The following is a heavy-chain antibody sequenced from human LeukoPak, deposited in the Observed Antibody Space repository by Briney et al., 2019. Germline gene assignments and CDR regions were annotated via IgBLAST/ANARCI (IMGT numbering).Heavy chain of an antibody. D-gene: IGHD3-16*02. CDR2: INPNSGGT. Sequence: ASVKVSCKASGYTFTSYYMHWVRQAPGQGLEWLGWINPNSGGTNYAQKFQGRVTMTRDTSISTAYMELSRLRSDDTAVYYCARVGSMITFGGVIGIDFDYWGQGTLVTVSS. V-gene: IGHV1-2*02. J-gene: IGHJ4*02. CDR1: GYTFTSYY. CDR3: ARVGSMITFGGVIGIDFDY.